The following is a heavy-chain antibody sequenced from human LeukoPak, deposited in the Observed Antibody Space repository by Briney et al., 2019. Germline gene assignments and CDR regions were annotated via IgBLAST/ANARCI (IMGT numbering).Heavy chain of an antibody. J-gene: IGHJ6*03. Sequence: ASVKVSCKASGYTFIYYHLHWVRQAPGQGLEWMERINPKSGGTNYAQKFQGRVTMTRDTSISTAYMELSSLRSDDTAVYFCVRDIDYYDSSGFGGGYYYYYYMDVWGRGTTVTVSS. CDR2: INPKSGGT. CDR3: VRDIDYYDSSGFGGGYYYYYYMDV. CDR1: GYTFIYYH. D-gene: IGHD3-22*01. V-gene: IGHV1-2*06.